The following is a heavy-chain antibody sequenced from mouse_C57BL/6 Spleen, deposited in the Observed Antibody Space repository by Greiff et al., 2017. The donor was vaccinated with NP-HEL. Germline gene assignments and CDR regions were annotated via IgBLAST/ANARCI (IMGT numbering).Heavy chain of an antibody. CDR1: GFTFSSYT. CDR2: ISGGGGNT. V-gene: IGHV5-9*01. D-gene: IGHD2-4*01. J-gene: IGHJ3*01. Sequence: EVKLMESGGGLVKPGGSLKLSCAASGFTFSSYTMSWVRQTPEKRLEWVATISGGGGNTYYPDSVKGRFTISRDNAKNTLYLQMSSLRSEDTALYYCARLFYYDYDGAWFAYWGQGTLVTVSA. CDR3: ARLFYYDYDGAWFAY.